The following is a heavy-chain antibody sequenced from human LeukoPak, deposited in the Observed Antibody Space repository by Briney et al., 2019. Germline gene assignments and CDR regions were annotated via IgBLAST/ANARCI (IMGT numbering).Heavy chain of an antibody. CDR2: ISYDGSNK. V-gene: IGHV3-30-3*01. J-gene: IGHJ3*02. Sequence: PGRSLRLSCAASGFTFSSYAIHWVRQAPGKGLEWVAVISYDGSNKYYADSVKGRFTISRDNSKNTLYLQVNSLRAEDTAVYYCARDQTDYYDSSGSDAFDIWGQGTMVTVSS. D-gene: IGHD3-22*01. CDR1: GFTFSSYA. CDR3: ARDQTDYYDSSGSDAFDI.